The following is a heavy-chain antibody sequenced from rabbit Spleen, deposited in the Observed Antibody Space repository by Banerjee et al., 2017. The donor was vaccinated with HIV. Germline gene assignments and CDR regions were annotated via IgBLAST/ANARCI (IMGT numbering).Heavy chain of an antibody. CDR2: IASGSSGDT. CDR1: GVSFSFNSY. D-gene: IGHD5-1*01. Sequence: QSLEESGGDLVKPGASLTLTCTASGVSFSFNSYMCWVRQAPGKGLEWVACIASGSSGDTYYASWAKGRFTISKTSSTTVTLQMTSLTAADTATYICARDLVTVIGWNFNLWGPGTLVTVS. J-gene: IGHJ4*01. V-gene: IGHV1S40*01. CDR3: ARDLVTVIGWNFNL.